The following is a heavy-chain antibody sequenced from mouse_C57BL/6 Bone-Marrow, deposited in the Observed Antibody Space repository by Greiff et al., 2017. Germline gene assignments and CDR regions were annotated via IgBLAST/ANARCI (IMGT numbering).Heavy chain of an antibody. CDR3: TTLDY. Sequence: VQLQQSGAELVRPGASVKLSCTASGFNIKDYYMHWVKQRPEQGLEWIGRIDHEAGDTASAPTFPGKATMTASTSSYTASLQPSSQTSEDTSVYYCTTLDYWGQGTTLTVSS. J-gene: IGHJ2*01. CDR1: GFNIKDYY. CDR2: IDHEAGDT. V-gene: IGHV14-1*01.